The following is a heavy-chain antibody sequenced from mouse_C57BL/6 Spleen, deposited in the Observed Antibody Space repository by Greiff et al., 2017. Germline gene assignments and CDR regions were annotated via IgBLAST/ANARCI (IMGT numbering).Heavy chain of an antibody. J-gene: IGHJ2*01. CDR2: ISYDGSN. V-gene: IGHV3-6*01. Sequence: VQLQQSGPGLVKPSQSLSLTCSVTGYSITSGYYWNWIRQFPGNKLEWMGYISYDGSNNYNPSLKNRISITRDTSKNQFFLKLNSVTTEDTATYYCARDWGSHYFDYWGQGTTLTVSS. CDR3: ARDWGSHYFDY. D-gene: IGHD6-2*01. CDR1: GYSITSGYY.